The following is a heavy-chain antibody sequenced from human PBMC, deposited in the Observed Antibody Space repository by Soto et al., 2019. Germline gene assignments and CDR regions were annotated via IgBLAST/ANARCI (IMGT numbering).Heavy chain of an antibody. CDR1: GGTFSSYT. CDR3: ARDKKPIGELSLSSYEDY. Sequence: QVQLVQSGAEVKKPGSSVKVSCKASGGTFSSYTISWVRQAPGQGLEWMGRIIPILGIANYAQKFQGRVTITADKSTSTAYMELSSLRSEDTAVYYCARDKKPIGELSLSSYEDYWGQGTLVTVSS. V-gene: IGHV1-69*08. D-gene: IGHD3-16*02. CDR2: IIPILGIA. J-gene: IGHJ4*02.